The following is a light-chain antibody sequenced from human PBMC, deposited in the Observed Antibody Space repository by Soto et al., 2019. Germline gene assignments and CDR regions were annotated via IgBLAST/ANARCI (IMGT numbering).Light chain of an antibody. V-gene: IGKV3-20*01. CDR2: DAS. J-gene: IGKJ1*01. CDR1: QSVSSTN. Sequence: EIVLTQSPGTLSLSPGERATLSCRASQSVSSTNLVWYQQKRGQAPRLLIYDASTRGTGIPDRFRGSGSGTDLTLTISRLEPEDFAVYFCQHYGNSVWTFGQGTKVEIK. CDR3: QHYGNSVWT.